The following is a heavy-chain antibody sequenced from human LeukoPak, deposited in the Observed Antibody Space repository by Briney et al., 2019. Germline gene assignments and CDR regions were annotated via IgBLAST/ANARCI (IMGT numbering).Heavy chain of an antibody. D-gene: IGHD3-10*02. Sequence: GGSLRLSFAASGFTFSSYEMNSVRQAPGKGLEWVSYISSSGSTIYYADSVKGRFTISRDNAKNSLYLQMNSLRAEDTVVYYCAELGITMIGGVWGKGTTVTISS. V-gene: IGHV3-48*03. CDR1: GFTFSSYE. J-gene: IGHJ6*04. CDR3: AELGITMIGGV. CDR2: ISSSGSTI.